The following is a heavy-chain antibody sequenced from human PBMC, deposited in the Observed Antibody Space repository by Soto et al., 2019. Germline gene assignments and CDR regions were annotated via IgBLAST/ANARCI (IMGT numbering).Heavy chain of an antibody. J-gene: IGHJ4*02. Sequence: QVQLVQSGAEVKKPGSSVKVSCKASGGTFSSYTISWVRQAPGQGLEWMGRIIPILGITNYAQKFQGRVTITADKSTSTAYMELGSLRSEDTAMYLCASPNPLQVSGFLFGCRGQGTLVTVTS. CDR2: IIPILGIT. V-gene: IGHV1-69*02. CDR1: GGTFSSYT. CDR3: ASPNPLQVSGFLFGC. D-gene: IGHD5-18*01.